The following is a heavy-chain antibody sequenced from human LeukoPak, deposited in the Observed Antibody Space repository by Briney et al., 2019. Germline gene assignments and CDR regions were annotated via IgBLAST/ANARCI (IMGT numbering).Heavy chain of an antibody. CDR3: TRDFVVVPAAMDLFDY. V-gene: IGHV3-49*04. Sequence: GGSLRLSCTLSGFTFGDYAMSWVRQAPGKGLEWVGFIRSKAYGGTTEYAASVKGRFTISRDDSTSIAYLQMNSLKTEDTAVYYCTRDFVVVPAAMDLFDYWGQGTLVTVSS. J-gene: IGHJ4*02. D-gene: IGHD2-2*01. CDR2: IRSKAYGGTT. CDR1: GFTFGDYA.